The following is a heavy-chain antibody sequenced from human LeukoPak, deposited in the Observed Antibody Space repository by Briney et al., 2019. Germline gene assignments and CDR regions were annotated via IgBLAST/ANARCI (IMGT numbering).Heavy chain of an antibody. V-gene: IGHV3-7*03. J-gene: IGHJ4*02. CDR2: IKHDGSEK. Sequence: PGGSLRLSCAASGFTFSSYSMNWVRQPPGKGLEWVANIKHDGSEKNYMDSVKGRFTISRDNAKNSLYLQMNSLRGDDTAVYYCARAGGTSWGDYWGQGSLVTVSS. CDR1: GFTFSSYS. CDR3: ARAGGTSWGDY. D-gene: IGHD1-14*01.